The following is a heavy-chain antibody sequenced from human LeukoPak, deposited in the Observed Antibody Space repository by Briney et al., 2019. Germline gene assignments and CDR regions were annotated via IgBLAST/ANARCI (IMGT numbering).Heavy chain of an antibody. D-gene: IGHD6-19*01. J-gene: IGHJ6*04. CDR2: INPSGGST. CDR1: GYTFTSYY. Sequence: ASVKVSCMASGYTFTSYYMHWVRQAPGQGLEWMGIINPSGGSTSYAQKFQGRVTMTRDTSTSTVYMELSSLRSEDTAVYYCAREGVGGSPGYSSGPYGMDVWGKGTTVTVSS. V-gene: IGHV1-46*01. CDR3: AREGVGGSPGYSSGPYGMDV.